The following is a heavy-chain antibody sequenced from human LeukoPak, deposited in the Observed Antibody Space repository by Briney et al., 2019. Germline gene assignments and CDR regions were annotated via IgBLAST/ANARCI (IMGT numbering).Heavy chain of an antibody. CDR3: ARVATMVRVPLDALDI. J-gene: IGHJ3*02. V-gene: IGHV3-48*03. Sequence: GGSLRLSCAISGFTFSACELTWVRQAPGKGLEWVSYISRSSSTRYYADSVKGRFTISRDNAKNSLYLQMNSLRAEDTAVYYCARVATMVRVPLDALDIRGQGTMVSVSS. D-gene: IGHD3-10*01. CDR2: ISRSSSTR. CDR1: GFTFSACE.